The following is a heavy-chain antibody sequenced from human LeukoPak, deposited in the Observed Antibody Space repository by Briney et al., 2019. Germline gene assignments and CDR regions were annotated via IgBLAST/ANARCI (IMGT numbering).Heavy chain of an antibody. CDR1: GFSLSTSGVG. CDR2: IYWNDDK. Sequence: SGPTLVKPTQTLTLTCTFSGFSLSTSGVGVGWIRQPPGKALEWLALIYWNDDKRYSPSLKSRLTITKDTSKNQVVLTMTNMDPVDTATYYCAHGDNIVVVPAANYYSPNWFDPWGQGTLVTVSS. CDR3: AHGDNIVVVPAANYYSPNWFDP. V-gene: IGHV2-5*01. J-gene: IGHJ5*02. D-gene: IGHD2-2*01.